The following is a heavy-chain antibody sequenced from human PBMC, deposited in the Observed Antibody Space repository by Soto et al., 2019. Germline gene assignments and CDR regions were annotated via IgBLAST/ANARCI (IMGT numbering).Heavy chain of an antibody. CDR2: INPSGGST. CDR3: GRVYPGDTHYGSVGNTWFAP. V-gene: IGHV1-46*03. CDR1: GYTFTSYY. J-gene: IGHJ5*02. D-gene: IGHD3-10*01. Sequence: QVQLVQSGAEVKKPGASVKVSCKASGYTFTSYYMHWVRQAPGQGLEWMGIINPSGGSTSYAQTFTGGVTMTRDTSKSTVVTELSSMRSADPAVYYCGRVYPGDTHYGSVGNTWFAPWGQATLVTVSS.